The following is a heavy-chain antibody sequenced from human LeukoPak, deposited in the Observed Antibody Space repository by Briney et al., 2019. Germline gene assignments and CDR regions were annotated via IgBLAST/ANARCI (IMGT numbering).Heavy chain of an antibody. J-gene: IGHJ4*02. V-gene: IGHV3-23*01. CDR1: GFTFSSYA. Sequence: GGPLRLSCAASGFTFSSYAMSWVRQAPGKGLEWVSAISGSGGSTYYADSVKGRFTISRDNSKNTLYLQMNSLRAEDTAVYYCAKPRGDGYNYLEYYFDYWGQGTLVTVSS. CDR2: ISGSGGST. D-gene: IGHD5-24*01. CDR3: AKPRGDGYNYLEYYFDY.